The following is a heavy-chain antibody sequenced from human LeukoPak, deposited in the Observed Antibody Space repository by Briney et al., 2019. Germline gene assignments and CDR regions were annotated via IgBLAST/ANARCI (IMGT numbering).Heavy chain of an antibody. V-gene: IGHV3-30*02. J-gene: IGHJ4*02. CDR1: GFTFSSYG. CDR2: IRYDGSNK. D-gene: IGHD6-13*01. CDR3: AKVIAAAGTFDY. Sequence: XGSLRLSCAASGFTFSSYGMHWVRQAPGKGLEWVAFIRYDGSNKYYADSVKGRFTISRDNSKNTLYLQMNSLRAEDTAVYYCAKVIAAAGTFDYWGQGTLVTVSS.